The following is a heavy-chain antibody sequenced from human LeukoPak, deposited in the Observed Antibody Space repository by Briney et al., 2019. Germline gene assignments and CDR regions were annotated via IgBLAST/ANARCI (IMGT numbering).Heavy chain of an antibody. Sequence: ASVKVSCKASGYTFTSCGISWVRQAPGQGLKWMGWISAYNGNTNYAQKLQGRVTMTTDTSTSTAYMELRSLRSDDTAVYYCARSLGAYDSSGYYKDYWGQGTLVTVSS. D-gene: IGHD3-22*01. V-gene: IGHV1-18*01. CDR2: ISAYNGNT. CDR1: GYTFTSCG. CDR3: ARSLGAYDSSGYYKDY. J-gene: IGHJ4*02.